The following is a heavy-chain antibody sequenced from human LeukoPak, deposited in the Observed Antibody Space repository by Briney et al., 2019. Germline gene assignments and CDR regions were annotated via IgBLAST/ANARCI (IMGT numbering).Heavy chain of an antibody. CDR1: GGSISSGGYY. V-gene: IGHV4-31*03. Sequence: SETLSLTCTVSGGSISSGGYYWSWIRQHPGKGLEWIGYIYYSGSTYYNPSLKSRVTISVDTSKNQFSLKLSSVTAADTAVYYCAREENGDYVLPGKNWFDPWGQGTLVTVSS. D-gene: IGHD4-17*01. CDR2: IYYSGST. CDR3: AREENGDYVLPGKNWFDP. J-gene: IGHJ5*02.